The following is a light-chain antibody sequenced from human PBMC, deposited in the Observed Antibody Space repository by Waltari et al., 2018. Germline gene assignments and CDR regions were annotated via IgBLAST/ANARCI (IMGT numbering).Light chain of an antibody. CDR1: RSNIGSNHA. Sequence: QSVLTQPPSVSGAPGQRVPIPCSGSRSNIGSNHAIPGYQQLPGTAPKRLIYDDTNRPSGIPDRFSGSKSATSASLAITGLQAEDEADYYCQSYDSGLSAPVFGGGTKLTVL. CDR3: QSYDSGLSAPV. J-gene: IGLJ3*02. CDR2: DDT. V-gene: IGLV1-40*01.